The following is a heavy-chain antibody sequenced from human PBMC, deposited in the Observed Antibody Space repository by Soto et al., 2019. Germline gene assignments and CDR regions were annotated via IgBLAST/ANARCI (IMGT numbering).Heavy chain of an antibody. Sequence: SETLSLTCTVSGGSISSSSYYWGWIRQPPGKGLEWIGSIYYSGSTYYNPSLKSRVTISVDTSKNQFSLKLSSVTAADTAVYYCACFDFWSGYYPDYWGQGTLVTVSS. CDR1: GGSISSSSYY. J-gene: IGHJ4*02. V-gene: IGHV4-39*01. D-gene: IGHD3-3*01. CDR3: ACFDFWSGYYPDY. CDR2: IYYSGST.